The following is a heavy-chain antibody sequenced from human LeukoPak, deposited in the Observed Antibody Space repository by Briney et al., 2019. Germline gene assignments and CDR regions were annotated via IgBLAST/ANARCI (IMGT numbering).Heavy chain of an antibody. CDR1: AFSLNAYN. CDR3: AARGV. V-gene: IGHV3-21*01. Sequence: GGSLRLSCAASAFSLNAYNMNWVRQAPGKGLEWVSSISSSSSYIYYADSVKGRFTISRDNAKNSLYLQMNSLRAEDTAVYYCAARGVWGQGTLVTVSS. D-gene: IGHD3-10*01. J-gene: IGHJ4*02. CDR2: ISSSSSYI.